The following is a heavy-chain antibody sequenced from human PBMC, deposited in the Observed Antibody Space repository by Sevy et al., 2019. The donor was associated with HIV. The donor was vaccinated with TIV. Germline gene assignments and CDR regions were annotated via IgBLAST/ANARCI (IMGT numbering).Heavy chain of an antibody. Sequence: GGSLRLSCAASGFTFSVYAMHWVRQAPGKGLEWVSVISYEGSTKYYADSVKGRFTISRDNSKNTLYLQMNSLRAEDTAVYYCARDGYYYASSGPKRWGQGTLVTVSS. D-gene: IGHD3-22*01. CDR1: GFTFSVYA. CDR3: ARDGYYYASSGPKR. V-gene: IGHV3-30-3*01. J-gene: IGHJ4*02. CDR2: ISYEGSTK.